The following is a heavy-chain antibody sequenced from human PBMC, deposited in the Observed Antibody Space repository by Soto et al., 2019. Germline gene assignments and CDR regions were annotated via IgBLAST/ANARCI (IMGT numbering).Heavy chain of an antibody. D-gene: IGHD6-25*01. CDR3: ATNEGRDGYSFDY. V-gene: IGHV1-69*13. CDR1: VVTLSRQD. CDR2: IIPIFGTP. Sequence: SLKVSCKASVVTLSRQDMRWVRQAPGQGLEWMGGIIPIFGTPQYAEKFQDRVTITADESTSTAYMELSSLTSEYTAVYYCATNEGRDGYSFDYWGQGTLVTVSS. J-gene: IGHJ4*02.